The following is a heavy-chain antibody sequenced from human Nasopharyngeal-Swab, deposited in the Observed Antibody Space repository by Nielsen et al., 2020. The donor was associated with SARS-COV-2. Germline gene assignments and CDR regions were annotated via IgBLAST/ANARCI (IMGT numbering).Heavy chain of an antibody. CDR2: ISWNSGSI. J-gene: IGHJ6*03. CDR1: GFTFDDYA. Sequence: SLKISCAASGFTFDDYAMHWVRQAPGKGLEWVSGISWNSGSIGYADSVKGRFTISRDNAKNSLYLQMNSLRAEDTALYYCAKDKELGGYYYYMDVWGKRTTVTVSS. CDR3: AKDKELGGYYYYMDV. D-gene: IGHD3-10*01. V-gene: IGHV3-9*01.